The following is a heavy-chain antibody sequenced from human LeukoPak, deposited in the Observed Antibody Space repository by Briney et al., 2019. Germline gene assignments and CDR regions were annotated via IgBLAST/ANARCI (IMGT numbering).Heavy chain of an antibody. CDR3: ARLHNLYGSGSYAFYL. Sequence: SETLSLTCAVCGYYISSAFSYWGWIRQPPGKGVEWIVSVYRGGSTYYNPSLKSRVTISVGTSKNQFSSKMTSVTAADTAVYFCARLHNLYGSGSYAFYLWGQGTLVTVSS. J-gene: IGHJ3*01. CDR1: GYYISSAFSY. V-gene: IGHV4-38-2*01. CDR2: VYRGGST. D-gene: IGHD3-10*01.